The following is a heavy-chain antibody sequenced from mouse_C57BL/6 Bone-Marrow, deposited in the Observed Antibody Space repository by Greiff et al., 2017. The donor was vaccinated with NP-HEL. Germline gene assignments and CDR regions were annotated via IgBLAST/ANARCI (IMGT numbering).Heavy chain of an antibody. CDR2: ILPGSGST. CDR1: GYTFTGYW. J-gene: IGHJ4*01. CDR3: ARGSDYYGSSYGAMDY. Sequence: QVQLKQSGAELMKPGASVKLSCKATGYTFTGYWIEWVKQRPGHGLEWIGEILPGSGSTNYNEKFKGKATFTADTSSNTAYMQLSSLTTEDSAIYYCARGSDYYGSSYGAMDYWGQGTSVTVSS. V-gene: IGHV1-9*01. D-gene: IGHD1-1*01.